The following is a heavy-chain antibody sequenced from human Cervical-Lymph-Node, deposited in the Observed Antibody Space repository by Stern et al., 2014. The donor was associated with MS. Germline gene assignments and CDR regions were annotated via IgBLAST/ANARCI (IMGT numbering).Heavy chain of an antibody. CDR2: IYYSGSN. D-gene: IGHD6-6*01. V-gene: IGHV4-59*01. J-gene: IGHJ5*02. CDR3: ARGVSQVLDP. Sequence: QVQLQESGPGLVKPSETLSLTCTVSGGSISSYYWSWIRQPPGKGLEWIGYIYYSGSNNYNPSLKSRVSITVDKTQDQFFLQLRSVTAADTAVYYCARGVSQVLDPWGQGTLVTVSS. CDR1: GGSISSYY.